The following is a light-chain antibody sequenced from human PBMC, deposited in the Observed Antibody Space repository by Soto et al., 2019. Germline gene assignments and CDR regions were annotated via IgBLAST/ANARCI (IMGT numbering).Light chain of an antibody. CDR1: QSISDY. CDR2: DAS. V-gene: IGKV3-11*01. Sequence: EIVLTQSPATLSLSPGERATLSCRASQSISDYLGWYQQKPGQAPRLLIYDASNRATGIPDRFSGSGSGTEFTLTISSLEPEDFAVYYCQQRSDWAFTFGPGTKVDIK. CDR3: QQRSDWAFT. J-gene: IGKJ3*01.